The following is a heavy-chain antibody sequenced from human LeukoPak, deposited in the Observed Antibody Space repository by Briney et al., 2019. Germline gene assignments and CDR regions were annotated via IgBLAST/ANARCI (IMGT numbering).Heavy chain of an antibody. Sequence: ASVKVSSKASGYTFTSYYMYWVRQAPGQGLEWVGMINPSGGSTTYAQKFQGRVTMTRDTSTSTVYMELRSLRSEDTAVYYCAREDSSGWYFDYWGQGTLVTVSS. D-gene: IGHD6-19*01. J-gene: IGHJ4*02. V-gene: IGHV1-46*01. CDR2: INPSGGST. CDR1: GYTFTSYY. CDR3: AREDSSGWYFDY.